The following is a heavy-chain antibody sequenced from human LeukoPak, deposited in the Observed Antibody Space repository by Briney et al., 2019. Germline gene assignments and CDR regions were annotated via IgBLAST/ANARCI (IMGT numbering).Heavy chain of an antibody. CDR2: ISYDGTHK. J-gene: IGHJ2*01. D-gene: IGHD6-19*01. Sequence: QTGGSLRLSCAVSGFTFNSYPMHWVRQAPGKGLEWVTVISYDGTHKYYADSVKGRFTISRDSSKNTLYVQMNSLRVEDTAVYYCARGSAVSGHWYFALWGRGTLVTVSS. V-gene: IGHV3-30-3*01. CDR3: ARGSAVSGHWYFAL. CDR1: GFTFNSYP.